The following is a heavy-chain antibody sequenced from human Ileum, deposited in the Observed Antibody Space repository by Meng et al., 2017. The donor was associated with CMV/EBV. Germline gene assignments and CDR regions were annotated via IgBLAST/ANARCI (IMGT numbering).Heavy chain of an antibody. J-gene: IGHJ4*02. Sequence: GGSLRLSCTASGFDFKTYLIWVRQAPGRGLEWVAYIKYDGSDKQYVDSVRGRFTISRDNAKNSLYLQKDSLRAEDTAVYYCAVDRTYFRYGSGHSLDYWGQGTLVTVSS. V-gene: IGHV3-7*01. CDR3: AVDRTYFRYGSGHSLDY. CDR2: IKYDGSDK. D-gene: IGHD2-15*01. CDR1: GFDFKTYL.